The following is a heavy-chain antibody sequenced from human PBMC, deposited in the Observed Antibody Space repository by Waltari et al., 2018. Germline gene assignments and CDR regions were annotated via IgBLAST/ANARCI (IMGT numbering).Heavy chain of an antibody. J-gene: IGHJ4*02. V-gene: IGHV4-38-2*01. CDR1: GYSIRIGYY. D-gene: IGHD6-13*01. CDR3: AGASAAAGGSTYYFDY. CDR2: IYHSGST. Sequence: QVQLQESGPGLFKPSETLSLTCAVSGYSIRIGYYWGWVREPPGKGLEWIGSIYHSGSTYYNPSLKSRVTISVDTSKNQFSLKLSSVTAADTAVYYCAGASAAAGGSTYYFDYWGQGTLVTVSS.